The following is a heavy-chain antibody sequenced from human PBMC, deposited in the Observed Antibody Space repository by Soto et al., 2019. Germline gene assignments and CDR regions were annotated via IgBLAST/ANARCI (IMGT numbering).Heavy chain of an antibody. CDR2: IYPSDSDT. CDR1: GYNFAGYW. Sequence: PGESLKSSCKGSGYNFAGYWIAWVRQMPGEGLELMGIIYPSDSDTRSRPSFQGQVTISADKSISYAYLQWSSLRASDTAMYYCERGGVSSRTFDYWGQGTTVTVSS. D-gene: IGHD3-3*01. J-gene: IGHJ4*02. CDR3: ERGGVSSRTFDY. V-gene: IGHV5-51*01.